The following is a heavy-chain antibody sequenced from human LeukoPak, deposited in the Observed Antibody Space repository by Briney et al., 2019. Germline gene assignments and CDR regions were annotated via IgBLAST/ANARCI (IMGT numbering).Heavy chain of an antibody. Sequence: PSETLSLTCAVYGGSFSGYYWSWIRQPPGKGLEWIGEINHSGSTNYNPSLKSRVTISVDTSKNQFSLKLSSVTAADTAVYYCARRGAPGAYGGYVNYFDYWGQGTLVTVSS. CDR2: INHSGST. J-gene: IGHJ4*02. V-gene: IGHV4-34*01. CDR3: ARRGAPGAYGGYVNYFDY. CDR1: GGSFSGYY. D-gene: IGHD5-12*01.